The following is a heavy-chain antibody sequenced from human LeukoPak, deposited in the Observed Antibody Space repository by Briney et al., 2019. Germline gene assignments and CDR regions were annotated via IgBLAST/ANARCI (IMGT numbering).Heavy chain of an antibody. J-gene: IGHJ4*02. D-gene: IGHD3-22*01. Sequence: SVKVSCKASGGTFSSYAISWVRQAPGQGLEWMGRIIPIFGTANYAQKFQGRVTITTDESTSTAYMELSSLRSEDTAVYYCARGSYYYDSSGYYCLGYWGQGTLVTVSS. V-gene: IGHV1-69*05. CDR1: GGTFSSYA. CDR2: IIPIFGTA. CDR3: ARGSYYYDSSGYYCLGY.